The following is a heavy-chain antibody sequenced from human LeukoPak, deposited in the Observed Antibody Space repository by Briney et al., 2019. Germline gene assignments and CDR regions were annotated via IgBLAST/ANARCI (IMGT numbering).Heavy chain of an antibody. CDR2: IYYSGST. V-gene: IGHV4-39*01. CDR1: GGSISSSSYY. D-gene: IGHD2-2*01. J-gene: IGHJ4*02. CDR3: ARTPDIVVVPAAPDY. Sequence: SGTLSLTCPVSGGSISSSSYYWGWVRPPPGKGVGGIGSIYYSGSTYYNLSLKSRVTISVDTSKNQFSLKLSSVTAADTAVCYCARTPDIVVVPAAPDYWGQGTLVTVSS.